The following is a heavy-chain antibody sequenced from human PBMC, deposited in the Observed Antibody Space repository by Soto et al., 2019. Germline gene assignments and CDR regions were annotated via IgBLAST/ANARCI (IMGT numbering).Heavy chain of an antibody. CDR3: ARGPGVYGDYVFDWYFDL. J-gene: IGHJ2*01. Sequence: SETLSLTCAVYGGSFSVYYWRWIRHPPGKGLEWIGEINHSGSTNYNPSLKSRVTISVDTSKNQFSLKLSSVTAADTAVYYCARGPGVYGDYVFDWYFDLWGRGTLVTVSS. CDR1: GGSFSVYY. V-gene: IGHV4-34*01. CDR2: INHSGST. D-gene: IGHD4-17*01.